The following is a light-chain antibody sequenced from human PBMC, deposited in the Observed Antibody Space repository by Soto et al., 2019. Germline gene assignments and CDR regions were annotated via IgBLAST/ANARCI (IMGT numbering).Light chain of an antibody. Sequence: EIVLTQSPGTLSLSPGERATLSCRASQTVGSIYLAWYQQKPGQAPRLLIYNGSSRATGIPDRFSGSGSVTDFTLTISRLEPEDFAVYYCQQYHSSLWTFGQGTKVEIK. CDR2: NGS. CDR1: QTVGSIY. J-gene: IGKJ1*01. V-gene: IGKV3-20*01. CDR3: QQYHSSLWT.